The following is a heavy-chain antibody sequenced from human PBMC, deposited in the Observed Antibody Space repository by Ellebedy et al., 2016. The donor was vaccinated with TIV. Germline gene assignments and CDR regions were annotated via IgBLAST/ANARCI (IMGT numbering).Heavy chain of an antibody. CDR3: ARFVAARNFDY. CDR2: ISSSSSYI. Sequence: GGSLRLXXAASGFTFSSYSMNWVRQAPGKGLEWVSSISSSSSYIYYADSVKGRFTISRDNAKNSLYLQMNSLRAEDTAVYYCARFVAARNFDYWGQGTLVTVSS. J-gene: IGHJ4*02. CDR1: GFTFSSYS. D-gene: IGHD6-6*01. V-gene: IGHV3-21*01.